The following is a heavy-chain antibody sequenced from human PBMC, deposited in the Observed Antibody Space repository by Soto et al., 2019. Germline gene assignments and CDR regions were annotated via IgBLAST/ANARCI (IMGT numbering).Heavy chain of an antibody. J-gene: IGHJ6*02. CDR1: GITYNNYT. Sequence: EVRLVESGGGLVKPGGSLRLSCVASGITYNNYTMNWVRQAPGKGLEWVASISGRSSYIYYADSLKGRFTISRDNTKKSLFLKMNNLRAEDTAVYYCATGDSSGTDYYYYGMDVWGQGTTVIVSS. D-gene: IGHD3-22*01. V-gene: IGHV3-21*02. CDR3: ATGDSSGTDYYYYGMDV. CDR2: ISGRSSYI.